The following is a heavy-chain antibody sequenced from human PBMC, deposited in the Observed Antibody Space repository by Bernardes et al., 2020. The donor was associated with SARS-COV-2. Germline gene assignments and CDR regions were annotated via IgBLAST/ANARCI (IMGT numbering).Heavy chain of an antibody. Sequence: GESLTISCKGSGYSFTSYWIGWVRQMPGTGLEWMGIIYPGDSDTRYSPSFQGQVTISADKSFSTAYLQWSSLKASDTAMYYCARGLIAAAGLFDYWGQGTLVTVSS. CDR1: GYSFTSYW. CDR2: IYPGDSDT. D-gene: IGHD6-13*01. CDR3: ARGLIAAAGLFDY. V-gene: IGHV5-51*01. J-gene: IGHJ4*02.